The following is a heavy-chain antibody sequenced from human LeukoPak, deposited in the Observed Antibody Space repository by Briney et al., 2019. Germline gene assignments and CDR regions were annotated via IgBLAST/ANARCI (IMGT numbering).Heavy chain of an antibody. D-gene: IGHD4-17*01. CDR1: GGSLSGYY. V-gene: IGHV4-34*01. J-gene: IGHJ4*02. CDR2: ISHSGFT. Sequence: KPSETLSLTCAVYGGSLSGYYWSWIRQPPGKGLEWIGDISHSGFTNYNPSLKSRVTISVDTSTNQFSLKLNSVTAADTAVYYCARPNDYGDDYWGQGTLVTVSS. CDR3: ARPNDYGDDY.